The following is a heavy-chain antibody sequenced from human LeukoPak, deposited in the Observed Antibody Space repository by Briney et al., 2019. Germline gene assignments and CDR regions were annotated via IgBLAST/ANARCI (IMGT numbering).Heavy chain of an antibody. CDR1: GYTFTGYY. J-gene: IGHJ4*02. D-gene: IGHD2-15*01. V-gene: IGHV1-2*04. CDR2: INSNSGGT. Sequence: ASVKVSCKASGYTFTGYYMHWVRQAPGQGLEWMGWINSNSGGTNYAQKFQGWVTMTRDTSISTAYMELSRLRSDDTAVYYCSSGIGYCSGGSCYAYDYWGQGTLVTVSS. CDR3: SSGIGYCSGGSCYAYDY.